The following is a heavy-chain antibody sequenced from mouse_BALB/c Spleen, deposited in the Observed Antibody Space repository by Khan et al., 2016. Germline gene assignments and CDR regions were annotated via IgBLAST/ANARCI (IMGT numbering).Heavy chain of an antibody. Sequence: EVELVESGGGLVKPGGSLKLSCAASGFTFSDYYMYWVRQTPEKRLEWVATISDGGSYTYYPDSVKGRFTISRDNAKQNLYLQMSSLKSEDTAMYYCARDLNWYFDVWGAGTTVTVSS. J-gene: IGHJ1*01. CDR3: ARDLNWYFDV. V-gene: IGHV5-4*02. CDR1: GFTFSDYY. CDR2: ISDGGSYT.